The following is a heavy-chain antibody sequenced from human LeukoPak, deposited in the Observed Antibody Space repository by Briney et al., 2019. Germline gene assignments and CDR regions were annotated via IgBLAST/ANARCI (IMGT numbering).Heavy chain of an antibody. CDR2: ISAYNGNT. J-gene: IGHJ6*02. D-gene: IGHD2-2*02. CDR3: ARDPGIVVVPAAIPKDYYYYGMDV. Sequence: GASVKVSCKASGYTFTSYGISWMRQAPGQGLEWMGWISAYNGNTNYAQKLQGRVTMTTDTSTSTAYMELRSLRSDDTAVYYCARDPGIVVVPAAIPKDYYYYGMDVWGQGTTVTVSS. CDR1: GYTFTSYG. V-gene: IGHV1-18*01.